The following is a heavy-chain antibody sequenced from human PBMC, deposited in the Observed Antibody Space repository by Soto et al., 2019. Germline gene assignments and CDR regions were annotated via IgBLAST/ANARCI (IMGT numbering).Heavy chain of an antibody. Sequence: GASVNVSCKASGYSLSGYYLHWVRQAPGQGPEWMGWINPNSGGTKYVQKFQGRVTMTRDTSISTVYLELSRLRSDDTAVYYCARGWGIAAPGPNWFDPWGQGTLVTVSS. CDR2: INPNSGGT. V-gene: IGHV1-2*02. CDR1: GYSLSGYY. J-gene: IGHJ5*02. CDR3: ARGWGIAAPGPNWFDP. D-gene: IGHD6-13*01.